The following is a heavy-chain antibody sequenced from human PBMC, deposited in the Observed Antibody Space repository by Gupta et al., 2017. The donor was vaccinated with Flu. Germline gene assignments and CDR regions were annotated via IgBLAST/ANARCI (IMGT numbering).Heavy chain of an antibody. CDR1: GFTFGTYS. J-gene: IGHJ4*02. Sequence: EVQLVESGGGLVKPGGSLRLSCAASGFTFGTYSVNWFRQAPGKGLEWVSSISSSSSYIYYADSVKGRFTISRDNAKNSLYLQMNSLRAEDTAVYYCARAWAAGGTGSYFDYWGQRTLVTVSS. CDR2: ISSSSSYI. CDR3: ARAWAAGGTGSYFDY. D-gene: IGHD6-13*01. V-gene: IGHV3-21*01.